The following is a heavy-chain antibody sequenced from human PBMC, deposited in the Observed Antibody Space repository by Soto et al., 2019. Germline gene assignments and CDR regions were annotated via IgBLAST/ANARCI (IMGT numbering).Heavy chain of an antibody. CDR2: ISSSSNYI. CDR1: EFTFSSYS. J-gene: IGHJ4*02. Sequence: PVGSLRLSCASSEFTFSSYSMNWVRHAPGKGLEWVSSISSSSNYIYYADSVKGRFTISRDNAKNSLYLQMNSLRAEDTAVYYCARPPTPPGGAPPVVWGQGTLVTVSS. CDR3: ARPPTPPGGAPPVV. D-gene: IGHD4-17*01. V-gene: IGHV3-21*01.